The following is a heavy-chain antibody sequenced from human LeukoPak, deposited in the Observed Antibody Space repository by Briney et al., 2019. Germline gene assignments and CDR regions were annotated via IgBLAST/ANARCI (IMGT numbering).Heavy chain of an antibody. CDR3: ARGGPFYYDSSGPWTYFDY. D-gene: IGHD3-22*01. V-gene: IGHV4-34*01. Sequence: PSETLSLTCAVYGGSFSGYYWSWIRQPPGKGLEWIGEINHSGSTNYNPSLKSRVTISVDTSKNQFSLKLSSVTAADTAVYYCARGGPFYYDSSGPWTYFDYWGQGTLVTVSS. J-gene: IGHJ4*02. CDR2: INHSGST. CDR1: GGSFSGYY.